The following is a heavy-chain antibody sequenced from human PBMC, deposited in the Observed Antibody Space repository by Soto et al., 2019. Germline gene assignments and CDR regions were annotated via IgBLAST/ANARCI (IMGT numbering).Heavy chain of an antibody. CDR1: GVSISSSSFY. CDR3: ARHPLHSYGSGETYYYYLDV. J-gene: IGHJ6*03. D-gene: IGHD3-10*01. Sequence: QLQLQESGPGLVKPSETLALTCTVSGVSISSSSFYWGWIRQPPGKGLEWLGSVSHTGSTSYRPSLNSRVAISFDTSKNQFSLRLTSVTAADTAVYYCARHPLHSYGSGETYYYYLDVWGKGSTVTVSS. V-gene: IGHV4-39*01. CDR2: VSHTGST.